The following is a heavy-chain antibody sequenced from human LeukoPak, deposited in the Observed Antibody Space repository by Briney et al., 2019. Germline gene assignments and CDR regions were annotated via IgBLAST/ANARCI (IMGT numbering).Heavy chain of an antibody. J-gene: IGHJ4*02. CDR2: IYPGDSDT. CDR1: GYSFTTYW. Sequence: GESLKISCKASGYSFTTYWIGWVRQLPGKGLEWMGIIYPGDSDTRYSPSFQGQVTISADKSISTAYLQWSSLKASDTAMYYCARRAYYDSGYFDYWGQGTLVTVSS. V-gene: IGHV5-51*01. D-gene: IGHD3-22*01. CDR3: ARRAYYDSGYFDY.